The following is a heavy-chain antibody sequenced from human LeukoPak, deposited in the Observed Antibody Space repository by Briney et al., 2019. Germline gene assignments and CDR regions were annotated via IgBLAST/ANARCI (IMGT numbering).Heavy chain of an antibody. CDR1: GYTFTSYG. CDR3: ARARSGGYYDY. D-gene: IGHD6-25*01. V-gene: IGHV1-18*01. J-gene: IGHJ4*02. Sequence: ASVKVSCKASGYTFTSYGISWVRQAPGQGLEWMGWISAYNGNTNYAQKLQGRVAMTTDTSTSTAYMELRSLRSDDTAAYYCARARSGGYYDYWGQGTLVTVSS. CDR2: ISAYNGNT.